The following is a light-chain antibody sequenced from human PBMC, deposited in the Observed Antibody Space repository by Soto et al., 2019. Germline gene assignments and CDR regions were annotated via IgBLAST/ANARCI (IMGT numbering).Light chain of an antibody. CDR3: QQYGSSPRK. J-gene: IGKJ1*01. CDR1: QSVSSSY. CDR2: GAS. Sequence: EIVWTQSPGTLSLAPVEMAPLSGMSSQSVSSSYLAWYKQKPGQAPRLLIYGASSRATGIPDGFSGSGSGKDFTITISRLEHEDFEAYYCQQYGSSPRKFGKGPKVDIK. V-gene: IGKV3-20*01.